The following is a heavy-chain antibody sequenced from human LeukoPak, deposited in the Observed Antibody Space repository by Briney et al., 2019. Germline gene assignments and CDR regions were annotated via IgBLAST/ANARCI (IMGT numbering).Heavy chain of an antibody. Sequence: ASVKVSCKASGYTFTSYGISWVRQAPGQGLEWMGWISAYNGNTNYAQKLQGRVTMTTDTSTSTAYMELRSLRSDDTAVYYCARVLRRYSSGWGGVDYWGQGTLVTVSS. CDR3: ARVLRRYSSGWGGVDY. V-gene: IGHV1-18*01. D-gene: IGHD6-19*01. CDR2: ISAYNGNT. CDR1: GYTFTSYG. J-gene: IGHJ4*02.